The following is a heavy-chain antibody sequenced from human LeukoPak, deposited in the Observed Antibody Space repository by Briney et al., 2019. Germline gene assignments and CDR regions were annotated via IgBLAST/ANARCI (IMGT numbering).Heavy chain of an antibody. D-gene: IGHD3-22*01. CDR2: ISSSSSYI. CDR3: ARDHYYYDSSGYLGYYYYMDV. J-gene: IGHJ6*03. V-gene: IGHV3-21*01. CDR1: GFTFGSYS. Sequence: GGSLRPSCAASGFTFGSYSMNWVRQAPGKGLEWVSSISSSSSYIYYADSVKGRFTISRDNAKNSLYLQMNSLRAEDTAVYYCARDHYYYDSSGYLGYYYYMDVWGKGTTVTVSS.